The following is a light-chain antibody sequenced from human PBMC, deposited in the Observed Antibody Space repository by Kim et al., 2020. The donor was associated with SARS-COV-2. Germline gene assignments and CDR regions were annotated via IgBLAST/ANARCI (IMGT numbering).Light chain of an antibody. CDR3: QAWDSSSVV. CDR2: QDS. V-gene: IGLV3-1*01. CDR1: KLGDKY. Sequence: VSPRHTAIITCSGDKLGDKYACWYQKKPGQSLVLVIYQDSKRPSGIPERFSGSNSGNTATLTISGTQAMDEADYYCQAWDSSSVVFGGGTQLTVL. J-gene: IGLJ2*01.